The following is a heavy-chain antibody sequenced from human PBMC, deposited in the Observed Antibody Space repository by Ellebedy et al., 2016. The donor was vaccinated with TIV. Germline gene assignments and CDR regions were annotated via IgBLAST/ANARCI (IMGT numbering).Heavy chain of an antibody. CDR3: ARDGKKDAGRDIVVVVAAHYYYGMDV. D-gene: IGHD2-15*01. V-gene: IGHV3-7*01. CDR1: GFTFSTYW. J-gene: IGHJ6*02. CDR2: LKRDGGEE. Sequence: PGGSLRLSCAASGFTFSTYWMSWVRQAPGRGLEWVANLKRDGGEEYYVDSVNGRFTISRDNAKNSLYLQMNSLRAEDTAVYYCARDGKKDAGRDIVVVVAAHYYYGMDVWGQGTTVIVSS.